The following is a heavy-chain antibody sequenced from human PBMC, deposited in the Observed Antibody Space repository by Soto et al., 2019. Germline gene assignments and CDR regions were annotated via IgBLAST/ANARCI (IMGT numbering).Heavy chain of an antibody. D-gene: IGHD6-19*01. CDR2: IRYDGTKK. CDR3: ARDVVTAVAGSVNWFDP. CDR1: GFSLRTYG. V-gene: IGHV3-33*01. J-gene: IGHJ5*02. Sequence: QVHLVESGGGVVQSGRSLTLSCAASGFSLRTYGIHWIRRAPCKGLEWVAFIRYDGTKKFYADSVKSRSTISKDNSKNLLYLQMSGLRAEGTAVYYCARDVVTAVAGSVNWFDPWGQGTLVTVSS.